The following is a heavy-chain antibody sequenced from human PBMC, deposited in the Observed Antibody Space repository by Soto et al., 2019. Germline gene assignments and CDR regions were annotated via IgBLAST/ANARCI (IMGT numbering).Heavy chain of an antibody. D-gene: IGHD3-10*01. CDR3: AKDRAGLTYFDY. CDR1: GFTFSSYA. Sequence: PGGSLSLSCAASGFTFSSYAMSWVRQAPGKGLEWVSAISVSGGSTYYADSVKGRFTISRDNSKNTLYLQMNSLRAEDTAVYYCAKDRAGLTYFDYWGQGTLVTVSS. J-gene: IGHJ4*02. V-gene: IGHV3-23*01. CDR2: ISVSGGST.